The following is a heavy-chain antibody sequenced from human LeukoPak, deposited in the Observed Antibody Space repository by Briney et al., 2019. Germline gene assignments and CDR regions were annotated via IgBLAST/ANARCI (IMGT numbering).Heavy chain of an antibody. J-gene: IGHJ4*02. V-gene: IGHV5-51*01. Sequence: GASLQISCKGSGYSFTSYWIGWVRQMPGTGLEWMGIIYPGDSDARYSPSFQGQVTISADKSISTAYLQWNSLKASDTAMYYCARRKYCSSTSCPFDYWGQGTLVTVSS. CDR2: IYPGDSDA. CDR1: GYSFTSYW. CDR3: ARRKYCSSTSCPFDY. D-gene: IGHD2-2*01.